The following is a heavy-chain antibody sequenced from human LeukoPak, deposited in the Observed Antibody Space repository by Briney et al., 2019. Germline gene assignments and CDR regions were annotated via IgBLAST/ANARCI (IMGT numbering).Heavy chain of an antibody. CDR1: GFTFINYR. CDR3: AREMKGADAFDI. V-gene: IGHV3-48*04. D-gene: IGHD3-16*01. CDR2: VSSSSETK. J-gene: IGHJ3*02. Sequence: GGSLRLSCEASGFTFINYRMNWVRQAPGKGLEWVSYVSSSSETKYYADSVKGRFIISRDNAKSSLYLEVNNVRAEDTAVYYCAREMKGADAFDIWGQGTMVTVSS.